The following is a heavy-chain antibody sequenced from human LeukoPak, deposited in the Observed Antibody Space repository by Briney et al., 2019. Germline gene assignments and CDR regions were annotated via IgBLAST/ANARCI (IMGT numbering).Heavy chain of an antibody. Sequence: PSETLSLTCAVYGGSFSGYYWSWIRQPPGKGLEWIGSIYYSGNTYYNPSLKSRVTISVDTSKNQFSLKLSSVTAADTAVYYCARGSRVGKTGLRHYFDYWGQGTLVTVSS. CDR1: GGSFSGYY. J-gene: IGHJ4*02. D-gene: IGHD1-26*01. CDR2: IYYSGNT. CDR3: ARGSRVGKTGLRHYFDY. V-gene: IGHV4-34*01.